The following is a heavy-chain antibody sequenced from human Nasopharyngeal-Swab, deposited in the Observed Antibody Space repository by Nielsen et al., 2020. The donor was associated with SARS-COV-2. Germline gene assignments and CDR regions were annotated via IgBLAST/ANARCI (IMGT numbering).Heavy chain of an antibody. CDR1: GDSVSSSSAA. J-gene: IGHJ6*03. CDR3: ARARGAYGDYYYYYYTDV. D-gene: IGHD4-17*01. V-gene: IGHV6-1*01. Sequence: QTLSLTCAISGDSVSSSSAAWNWIRQSPSRGIEWLGRTYYRSKWYNDYAVSVKSRITINPDTSKNQFSLHLNSVTPEDTAVYYCARARGAYGDYYYYYYTDVWGKGTTVTVSS. CDR2: TYYRSKWYN.